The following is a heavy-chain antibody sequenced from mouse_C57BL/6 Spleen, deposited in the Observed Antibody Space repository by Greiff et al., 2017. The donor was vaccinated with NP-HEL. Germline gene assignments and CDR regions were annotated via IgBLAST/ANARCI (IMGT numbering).Heavy chain of an antibody. D-gene: IGHD4-1*01. CDR2: ISSGSSTI. J-gene: IGHJ1*03. Sequence: DVMLVESGGGLVKPGGSLKLSCAASGFTFSDYGMHWVRQAPEKGLEWVAYISSGSSTIYYADTVKGRFTISRDNAKNTLFLQMTSLRSEDTAMYYCARDLGGYFDVWGTGTTVTVSS. V-gene: IGHV5-17*01. CDR1: GFTFSDYG. CDR3: ARDLGGYFDV.